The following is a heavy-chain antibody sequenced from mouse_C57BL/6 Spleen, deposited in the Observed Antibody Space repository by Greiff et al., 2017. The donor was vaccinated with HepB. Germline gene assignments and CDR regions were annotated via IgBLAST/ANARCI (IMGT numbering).Heavy chain of an antibody. J-gene: IGHJ3*01. CDR3: TTYDGYYHFAY. V-gene: IGHV14-4*01. CDR2: IDPENGDT. Sequence: VQLQQSGAELVRPGASVKLSCTASGFNIKDDYMHWVKQRPEQGLEWIGWIDPENGDTEYASKFQGKATITADTSSNTAYLQLSSLTSEDTAVYYCTTYDGYYHFAYWGQGTLVTVSA. CDR1: GFNIKDDY. D-gene: IGHD2-3*01.